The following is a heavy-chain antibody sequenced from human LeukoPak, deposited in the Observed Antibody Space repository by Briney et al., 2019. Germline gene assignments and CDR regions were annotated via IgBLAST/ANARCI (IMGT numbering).Heavy chain of an antibody. D-gene: IGHD1-26*01. CDR3: ARGEVGRRLGEYDYYYYGMDV. Sequence: PSETLSLTCAVYGGSFSGYYWSWIRQPPGKGLEWIGEINHSGSTNYNPSLKSRVTISVDTSKNQFSLKLSSVTAADTAVYYCARGEVGRRLGEYDYYYYGMDVWGQGTTVTVSS. CDR1: GGSFSGYY. J-gene: IGHJ6*02. V-gene: IGHV4-34*01. CDR2: INHSGST.